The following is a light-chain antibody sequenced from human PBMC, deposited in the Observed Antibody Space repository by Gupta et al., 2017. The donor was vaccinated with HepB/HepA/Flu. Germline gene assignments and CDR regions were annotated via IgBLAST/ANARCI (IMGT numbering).Light chain of an antibody. V-gene: IGLV1-47*01. CDR2: RNY. Sequence: QSVVTQPPSASGTPGQRVTISCSGSSSNVGKSFVYWYQQFPGAAPKLLSFRNYQRPSGVPDRFSGSKSGSSASLDINGLRSEDEADDYCAAWDRSLSLVVFGGGTKLTVL. J-gene: IGLJ2*01. CDR3: AAWDRSLSLVV. CDR1: SSNVGKSF.